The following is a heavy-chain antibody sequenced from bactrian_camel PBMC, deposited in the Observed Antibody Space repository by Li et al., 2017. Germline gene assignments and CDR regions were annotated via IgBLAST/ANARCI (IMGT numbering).Heavy chain of an antibody. CDR3: ARPGGIGSINQWP. D-gene: IGHD1*01. Sequence: HVQLVESGGGSVQPEGSLRLSCAASRYLFSGSFCMGWFRQAPGKLREGVAAIYRGGRTTYYPDSVKGRFTFSRDNAKNTLYLQLNSLKTEDTAMYYCARPGGIGSINQWPRGQGTQVTVS. V-gene: IGHV3S1*01. J-gene: IGHJ4*01. CDR2: IYRGGRTT. CDR1: RYLFSGSFC.